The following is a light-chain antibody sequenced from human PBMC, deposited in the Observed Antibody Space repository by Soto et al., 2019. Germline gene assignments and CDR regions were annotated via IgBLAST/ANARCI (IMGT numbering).Light chain of an antibody. CDR1: SNAVETYNH. CDR3: SSYTAGSTAVV. CDR2: EDT. Sequence: QSALTQPASVSGSPGQSITISCTGISNAVETYNHVSWYQQYPGKAPKLIIYEDTKRPSGVSHRFSGFKSGNTASLTISGLQPDDEAHFYCSSYTAGSTAVVFGGGTKLTVL. J-gene: IGLJ2*01. V-gene: IGLV2-14*02.